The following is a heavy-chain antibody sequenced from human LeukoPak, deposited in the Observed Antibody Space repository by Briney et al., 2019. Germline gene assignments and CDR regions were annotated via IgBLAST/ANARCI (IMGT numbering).Heavy chain of an antibody. J-gene: IGHJ4*02. CDR3: AGAKQHAAY. CDR2: ITQDGSEK. Sequence: GGSLRLSCAASGFTFSSYWVSWVRQAPEKALGWVANITQDGSEKYYVDFMRGRVTISSTNAKHSLYLQMNSLRAEDTAVCYCAGAKQHAAYWGQGTLVTVSS. V-gene: IGHV3-7*03. D-gene: IGHD6-13*01. CDR1: GFTFSSYW.